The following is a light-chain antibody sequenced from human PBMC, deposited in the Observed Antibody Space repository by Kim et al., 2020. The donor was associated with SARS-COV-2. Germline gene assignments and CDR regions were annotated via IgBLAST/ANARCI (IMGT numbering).Light chain of an antibody. V-gene: IGLV3-21*04. Sequence: SYELTQPPSVSVAPGKPATITCGGSNIGGKSVHWYQQKSGQAPVLVIYFDNDRPSGIPERFSGSNPGNPTTLTINRVEAGDEADYYCQVWDTVNDHPVFGGGTKVTVL. CDR2: FDN. J-gene: IGLJ3*02. CDR1: NIGGKS. CDR3: QVWDTVNDHPV.